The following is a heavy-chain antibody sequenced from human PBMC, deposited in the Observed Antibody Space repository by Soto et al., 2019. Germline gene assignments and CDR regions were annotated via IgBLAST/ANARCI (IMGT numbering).Heavy chain of an antibody. D-gene: IGHD3-22*01. CDR1: GYSFTSYW. Sequence: GESLKISCKGSGYSFTSYWIGWVRQMPGKGLEWMGIIYPGDSDTRYSPSFQGQVTISADKSISTAYLQWSSLKASDTAMYYCARQVMESEAMIVVVIDLGGAFDIWGQGTMVTVSS. V-gene: IGHV5-51*01. J-gene: IGHJ3*02. CDR2: IYPGDSDT. CDR3: ARQVMESEAMIVVVIDLGGAFDI.